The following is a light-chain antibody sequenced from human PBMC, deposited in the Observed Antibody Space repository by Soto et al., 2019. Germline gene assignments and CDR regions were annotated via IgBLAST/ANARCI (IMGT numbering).Light chain of an antibody. CDR3: QQYKSYPWT. Sequence: DIQMTQSPSTLSASVGDRVTITCRASQSISSWLAWYQQKPGKAPKLLIYKASSLASGVPSRFSGSGSGTEFTLTISSLQPDEFATYYCQQYKSYPWTFGQGTKVEIK. J-gene: IGKJ1*01. CDR2: KAS. CDR1: QSISSW. V-gene: IGKV1-5*03.